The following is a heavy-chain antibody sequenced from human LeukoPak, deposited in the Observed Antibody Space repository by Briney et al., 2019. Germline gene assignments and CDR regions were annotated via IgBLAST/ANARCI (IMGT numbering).Heavy chain of an antibody. D-gene: IGHD1-26*01. CDR1: GYTLTELS. V-gene: IGHV1-24*01. CDR3: ATVNIVGATGARWFYFDY. J-gene: IGHJ4*02. Sequence: ASVKVSCKVSGYTLTELSMHWVRQAPGKGLEWMGGFDPEDGETIYAQKFQGRVTMTEDTSTDTAYMELSSLRSEDTAVYYCATVNIVGATGARWFYFDYWGQGTLVTVSS. CDR2: FDPEDGET.